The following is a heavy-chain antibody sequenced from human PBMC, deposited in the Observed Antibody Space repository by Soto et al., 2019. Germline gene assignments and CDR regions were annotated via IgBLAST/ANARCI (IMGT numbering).Heavy chain of an antibody. CDR2: MNPNSGNT. Sequence: QVQLVQSGAEVKKPGASVKVSCKASGYTFTSYDINWVRQATGQGLECMGWMNPNSGNTGYAQKFQGRVTMTRNTSISTAYMELSSLRSEDTAVYYCARSIKDIVVVPAAMANYYYYYYMDVWGKGTTVTVSS. V-gene: IGHV1-8*01. D-gene: IGHD2-2*01. CDR1: GYTFTSYD. CDR3: ARSIKDIVVVPAAMANYYYYYYMDV. J-gene: IGHJ6*03.